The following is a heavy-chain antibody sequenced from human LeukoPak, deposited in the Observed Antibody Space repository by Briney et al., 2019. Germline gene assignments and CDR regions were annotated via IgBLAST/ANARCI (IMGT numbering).Heavy chain of an antibody. J-gene: IGHJ4*02. Sequence: GGSLRLSCAASGFIFSNYAMHWVRQAPGKGLEWLVFISYDGSNKYYADSVKGRFTISRDNSKNTLYLQMNSLRAEDTAVYYCARDTYGSDYWGQGTLVTVSS. D-gene: IGHD3-10*01. CDR1: GFIFSNYA. CDR2: ISYDGSNK. V-gene: IGHV3-30*04. CDR3: ARDTYGSDY.